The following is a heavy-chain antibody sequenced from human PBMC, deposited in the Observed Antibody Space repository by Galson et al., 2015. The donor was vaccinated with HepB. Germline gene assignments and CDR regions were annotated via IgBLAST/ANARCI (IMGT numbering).Heavy chain of an antibody. J-gene: IGHJ4*02. Sequence: SLRLSCAASGFMFSSYAMSWVRQAPGKGLEWVSGISGSGSIAFYADSVKGRFTISRDRSKNTLYLQMNSLRGEDTAAYYCAVHHSDSNGYFPLFNYWGQGASVIVSS. V-gene: IGHV3-23*01. D-gene: IGHD3-22*01. CDR3: AVHHSDSNGYFPLFNY. CDR2: ISGSGSIA. CDR1: GFMFSSYA.